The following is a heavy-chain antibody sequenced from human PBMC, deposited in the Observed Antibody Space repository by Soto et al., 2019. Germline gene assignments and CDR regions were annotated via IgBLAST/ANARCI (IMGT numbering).Heavy chain of an antibody. CDR3: ATTSTSGTRFDY. V-gene: IGHV4-4*02. CDR1: GGSISSSNW. D-gene: IGHD1-1*01. J-gene: IGHJ4*02. CDR2: IHHSGST. Sequence: QVQLQESGPGLVKPSGTLSLTCAVSGGSISSSNWWSWVRQPPGKGLEWIGEIHHSGSTNYNPSFKGGVAMQVDKSKNQFSLKLNSVTAADTALYYCATTSTSGTRFDYWGQGALVTVSS.